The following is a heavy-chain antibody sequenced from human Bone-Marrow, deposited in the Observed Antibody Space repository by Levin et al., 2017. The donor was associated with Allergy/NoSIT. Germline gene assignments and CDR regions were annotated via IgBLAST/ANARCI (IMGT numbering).Heavy chain of an antibody. V-gene: IGHV1-3*04. J-gene: IGHJ4*02. Sequence: GASVKVSCKASGYSFTSYAMHWVRQGPGQRPEWMGWINTGYGNTETSQKFQGRISITMDTSATTAYLELSSLRSEDTAVYYCATGYCKSATCYHFDFWGQGSLVTVSS. D-gene: IGHD2-2*01. CDR1: GYSFTSYA. CDR2: INTGYGNT. CDR3: ATGYCKSATCYHFDF.